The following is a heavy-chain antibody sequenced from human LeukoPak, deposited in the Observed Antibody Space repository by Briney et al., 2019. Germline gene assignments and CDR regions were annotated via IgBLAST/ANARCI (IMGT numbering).Heavy chain of an antibody. CDR2: MNPNSGNT. J-gene: IGHJ4*02. D-gene: IGHD3-3*01. CDR1: GYTFTSYD. CDR3: ARGSTVFGVVIISISPFDY. Sequence: ASVKVSCKASGYTFTSYDINWVRQATGQGLEWMGWMNPNSGNTGYAQKFQGRVTITRNTSISTAYMELSSLRSEDTAVYYCARGSTVFGVVIISISPFDYWGQGTLVTASS. V-gene: IGHV1-8*03.